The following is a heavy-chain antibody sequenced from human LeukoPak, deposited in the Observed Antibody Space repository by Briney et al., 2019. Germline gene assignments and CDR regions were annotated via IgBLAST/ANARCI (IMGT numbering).Heavy chain of an antibody. V-gene: IGHV4-59*01. CDR1: GGSISSYY. D-gene: IGHD3-22*01. CDR3: ASTFYYDSSASPDVWFDP. Sequence: SETLSLTCTVSGGSISSYYWSWIRQPPGKGLEWIGYIYYIGSTNYNPSLKSRVTLSLDTSKNQFSLKLSSVTAAYTAVYYCASTFYYDSSASPDVWFDPWGQGTLVTVSS. CDR2: IYYIGST. J-gene: IGHJ5*02.